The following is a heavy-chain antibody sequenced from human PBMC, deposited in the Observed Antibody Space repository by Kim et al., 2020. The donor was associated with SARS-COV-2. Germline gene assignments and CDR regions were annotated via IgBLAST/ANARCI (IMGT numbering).Heavy chain of an antibody. D-gene: IGHD3-22*01. CDR3: ARLPHDSSGYVDC. CDR2: LYHSGST. Sequence: SETLSLTCTVSGGSISSSFNYWGWIRQPPGKGLEWIGSLYHSGSTYDSPSLKSRVTVSVDTSKNQFSLKVTSVTAADTAVYFCARLPHDSSGYVDCWGQGILVTVSS. CDR1: GGSISSSFNY. V-gene: IGHV4-39*01. J-gene: IGHJ4*02.